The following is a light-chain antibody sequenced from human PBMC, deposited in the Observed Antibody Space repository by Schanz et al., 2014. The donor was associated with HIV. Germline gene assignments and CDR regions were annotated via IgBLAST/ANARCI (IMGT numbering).Light chain of an antibody. V-gene: IGLV2-8*01. CDR1: TSDIGNHDF. J-gene: IGLJ2*01. CDR2: DVT. Sequence: QSALTQPPSASGSPGQSVTISCTGTTSDIGNHDFVSWYQQHPGKAPKLMIYDVTKRPSGVPARFSGSKSGNTASLTVSGLQAEDEGDYYCCSYAGSYTLVFGGGTKVTVL. CDR3: CSYAGSYTLV.